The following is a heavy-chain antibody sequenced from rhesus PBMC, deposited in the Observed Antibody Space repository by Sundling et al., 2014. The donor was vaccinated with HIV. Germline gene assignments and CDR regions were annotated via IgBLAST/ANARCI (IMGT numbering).Heavy chain of an antibody. V-gene: IGHV4-160*01. CDR3: ARASYDRGYSTVWYFDV. Sequence: QVRLQGWGPGLVKPSETLSLTCAVYGGSISTYSWNWIRQPPGKGLEWVGRISGSGGSTDYNPSLKSRVAIGTDTSKNQFSLKLTSVTAADTAIYYCARASYDRGYSTVWYFDVWGPGTPIIISS. CDR1: GGSISTYS. D-gene: IGHD3-28*01. J-gene: IGHJ2*01. CDR2: ISGSGGST.